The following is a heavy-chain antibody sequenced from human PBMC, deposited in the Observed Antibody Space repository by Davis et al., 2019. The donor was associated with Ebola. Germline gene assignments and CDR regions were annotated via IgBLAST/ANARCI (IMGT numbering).Heavy chain of an antibody. CDR2: ISYDGSNK. D-gene: IGHD3-3*01. Sequence: PGGSLRLSCAASGFTFSSYGMHWVRQAPGKGLEWVAVISYDGSNKYYADSVKGRFTISRDNSKNTLYLQMNSLRAEDTAVYYCAKGGKGEWSLFDYWGQGTLVTVSS. CDR1: GFTFSSYG. CDR3: AKGGKGEWSLFDY. V-gene: IGHV3-30*18. J-gene: IGHJ4*02.